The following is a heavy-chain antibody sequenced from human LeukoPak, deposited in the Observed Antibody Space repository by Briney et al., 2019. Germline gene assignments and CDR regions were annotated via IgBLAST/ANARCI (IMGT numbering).Heavy chain of an antibody. J-gene: IGHJ4*02. D-gene: IGHD6-13*01. CDR1: GFTFSSYA. CDR2: ISGSGGST. CDR3: AHISSSWPDY. V-gene: IGHV3-23*01. Sequence: QPGGSLRLSCAASGFTFSSYAMSWVRHAPGKGLEWVSAISGSGGSTYYADPVTGRFTISTDNSKNTLYLQMNSLRAEDTAVYYCAHISSSWPDYWGQGTLVTVSS.